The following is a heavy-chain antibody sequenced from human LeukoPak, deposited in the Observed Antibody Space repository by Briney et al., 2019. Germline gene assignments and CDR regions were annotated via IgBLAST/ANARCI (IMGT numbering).Heavy chain of an antibody. D-gene: IGHD2-2*01. CDR3: ASYSVLPAAIGFDI. J-gene: IGHJ3*02. V-gene: IGHV4-34*01. CDR2: INHSGST. Sequence: SETLSLTCAVYGGSFSGYYWSWIRQPPGKGLEWIGEINHSGSTNYNPSLKSRVTISVDTSKNQFSLKLSSVTAADTAVYYCASYSVLPAAIGFDIWGQGTMVTVSS. CDR1: GGSFSGYY.